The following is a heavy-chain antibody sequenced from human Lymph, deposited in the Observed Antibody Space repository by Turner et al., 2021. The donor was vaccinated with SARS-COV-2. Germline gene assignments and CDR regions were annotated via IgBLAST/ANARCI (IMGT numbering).Heavy chain of an antibody. V-gene: IGHV1-69*10. J-gene: IGHJ6*02. D-gene: IGHD6-13*01. Sequence: QVQLVQSGAEVKKPGSSVKVSCKHSGGTFSSSAISWVRRAPGQGLEWLGVILPMLGIANHAQKFHGRVTITAQKSTSTAYMELSSLRSKDTAVYYCARIVAPGMGGGVYYYYYGMDVWGQGTTVTVSS. CDR2: ILPMLGIA. CDR3: ARIVAPGMGGGVYYYYYGMDV. CDR1: GGTFSSSA.